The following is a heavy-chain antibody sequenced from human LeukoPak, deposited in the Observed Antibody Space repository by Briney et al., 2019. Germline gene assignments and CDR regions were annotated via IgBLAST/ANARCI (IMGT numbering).Heavy chain of an antibody. J-gene: IGHJ4*02. CDR2: ISGSGGST. D-gene: IGHD6-19*01. CDR3: ASYSSGWYVRSDY. Sequence: GGSLRLSCAASGFTFSSYAMSWVRQAPGKGLEWVSAISGSGGSTYYADSVKGRFTISRDNSKNSLYLQMNSLRAEDTAVYYCASYSSGWYVRSDYWGQGTLVTVSS. V-gene: IGHV3-23*01. CDR1: GFTFSSYA.